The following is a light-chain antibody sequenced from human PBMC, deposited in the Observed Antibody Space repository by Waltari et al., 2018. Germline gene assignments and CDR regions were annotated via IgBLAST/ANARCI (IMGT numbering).Light chain of an antibody. CDR3: QSYDSSLRSKM. CDR2: DNY. V-gene: IGLV1-40*01. CDR1: SSNIGSGH. J-gene: IGLJ3*02. Sequence: QSVLTQPPSVSGAPGQRVTISCTVSSSNIGSGHLHWYQQLPRTAPKLLIYDNYNRPSGVPDRFSASKSGSSASLAITGLQAEDEADYYCQSYDSSLRSKMFGGGTKLTVL.